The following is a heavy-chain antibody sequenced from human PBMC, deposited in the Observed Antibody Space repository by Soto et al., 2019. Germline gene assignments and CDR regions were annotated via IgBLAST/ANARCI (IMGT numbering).Heavy chain of an antibody. V-gene: IGHV3-48*02. D-gene: IGHD1-26*01. CDR3: ARYSGSYHRIYGMDV. CDR2: ISSSSSTI. Sequence: GGSLRLSCAASGFTFSSYSMNWVRQAPGKGLEWVSYISSSSSTIYYADSVKGRFTISRDNAKNSLYLQMNSLRDEDTAVYYCARYSGSYHRIYGMDVWGQGTTVTVSS. J-gene: IGHJ6*02. CDR1: GFTFSSYS.